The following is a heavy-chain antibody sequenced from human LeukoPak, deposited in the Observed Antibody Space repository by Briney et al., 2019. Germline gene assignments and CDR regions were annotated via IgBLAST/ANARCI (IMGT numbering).Heavy chain of an antibody. V-gene: IGHV4-39*01. CDR3: ANQLSSSWNHDAFDI. J-gene: IGHJ3*02. CDR1: GGSISSSSYY. CDR2: IYYSGST. Sequence: PSETLSLTCTVSGGSISSSSYYWGWIRQPPGKGLEWIGGIYYSGSTYYNPSLKSRVTISVDTSKNQFSLKLSSVTAAGTAVYYCANQLSSSWNHDAFDIWGQGTMVTVSS. D-gene: IGHD6-13*01.